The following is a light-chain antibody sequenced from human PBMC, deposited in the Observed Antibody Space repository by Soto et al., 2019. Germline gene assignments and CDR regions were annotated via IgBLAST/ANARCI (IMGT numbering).Light chain of an antibody. J-gene: IGKJ2*01. CDR3: QQYYSYPYT. CDR1: QGINSY. Sequence: AIRMTQSPSSFSASTGDRVTITCRASQGINSYLAWYQQKPGKAPKLLIYAASTLQSGVPSRFSGSGSGTDFTLTISCLQSEDFATYYCQQYYSYPYTFGQGTKLETK. CDR2: AAS. V-gene: IGKV1-8*01.